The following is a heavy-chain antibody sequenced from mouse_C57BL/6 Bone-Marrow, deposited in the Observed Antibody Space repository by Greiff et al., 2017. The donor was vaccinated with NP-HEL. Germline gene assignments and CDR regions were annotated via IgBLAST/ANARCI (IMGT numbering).Heavy chain of an antibody. J-gene: IGHJ4*01. D-gene: IGHD2-1*01. CDR3: AREGNYVEAMDY. CDR2: IHPHSGST. Sequence: QVQLQQPGAELVKPGASVKLSCKASGYTFTSYWMHWVKQRPGQGLEWIGMIHPHSGSTNYNEKFKSKATLTVDKSYSTAYMQLSSLTSEDSAVYYCAREGNYVEAMDYWGQGTSVTVSS. V-gene: IGHV1-64*01. CDR1: GYTFTSYW.